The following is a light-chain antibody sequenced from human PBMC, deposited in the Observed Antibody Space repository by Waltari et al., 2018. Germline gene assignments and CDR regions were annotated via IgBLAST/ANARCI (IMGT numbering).Light chain of an antibody. CDR1: SRDVGGYNY. Sequence: QSALTQPRPVSGSPGQSVTISCTGTSRDVGGYNYVSWYQLHPGKAPKLMIYDVSKRPSGGPDRFSGSKSGNTASLTISGLQAEDEADYYCCSYAGSYSVVFGGGTKLTVL. CDR3: CSYAGSYSVV. V-gene: IGLV2-11*01. J-gene: IGLJ2*01. CDR2: DVS.